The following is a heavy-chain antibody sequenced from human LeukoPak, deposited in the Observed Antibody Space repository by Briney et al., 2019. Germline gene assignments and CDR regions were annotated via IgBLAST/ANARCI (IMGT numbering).Heavy chain of an antibody. D-gene: IGHD2-2*01. J-gene: IGHJ5*02. Sequence: SETLSLTCAVYGGSFSGYYWSWIRQPPGKGLEWIGEINHSGSTNYNPSLKSRVTISVDTSKNQFSLKLSSVTAADTAVYYCARDLYYASNWFDPWGQGTLVTVSS. CDR3: ARDLYYASNWFDP. CDR2: INHSGST. V-gene: IGHV4-34*01. CDR1: GGSFSGYY.